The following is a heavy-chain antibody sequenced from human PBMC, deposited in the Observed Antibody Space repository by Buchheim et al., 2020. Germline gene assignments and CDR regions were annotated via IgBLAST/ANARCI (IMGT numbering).Heavy chain of an antibody. D-gene: IGHD6-19*01. V-gene: IGHV3-33*01. CDR2: IWYDGSEK. CDR3: ARDPPNSGWALDY. J-gene: IGHJ4*02. Sequence: QVQLVESGGGVVQPGESLRLSCAASGFAFNTHAMHWVRQAPGKGLEWVAFIWYDGSEKHYIDSVKGRFSNSRDNSKNTLYLEMNSLRGEDTAVYYCARDPPNSGWALDYWGQGTL. CDR1: GFAFNTHA.